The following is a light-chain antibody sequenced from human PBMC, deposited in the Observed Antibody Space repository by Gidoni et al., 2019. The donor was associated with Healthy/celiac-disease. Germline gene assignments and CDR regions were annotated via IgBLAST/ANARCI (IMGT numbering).Light chain of an antibody. CDR2: AAS. CDR1: QSISSY. V-gene: IGKV1-39*01. CDR3: QQTYSTSWT. J-gene: IGKJ1*01. Sequence: DIQLTQSPSSLSASVGDRVTITCRASQSISSYLKWYQQKPGKAPKLLIYAASSLQSGVPSRISGRGSGTDFTLTSSSLQPEDFANYYCQQTYSTSWTFGQGTKVEIK.